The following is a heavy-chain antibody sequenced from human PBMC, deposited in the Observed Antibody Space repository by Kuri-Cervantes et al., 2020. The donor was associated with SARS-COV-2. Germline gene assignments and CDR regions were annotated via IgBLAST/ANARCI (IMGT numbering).Heavy chain of an antibody. CDR2: ISAYNGNT. D-gene: IGHD3-9*01. Sequence: ASVKVSCKASGYTFSNYDISWVRQAPGQGLEWVGWISAYNGNTNYPQKLQGRVTMTTDTSTSTAYMDLRSLRSHDTAVYYCARHRPYYDLLTGITHYYYYGMDVWGQGTTVTVSS. J-gene: IGHJ6*02. V-gene: IGHV1-18*01. CDR3: ARHRPYYDLLTGITHYYYYGMDV. CDR1: GYTFSNYD.